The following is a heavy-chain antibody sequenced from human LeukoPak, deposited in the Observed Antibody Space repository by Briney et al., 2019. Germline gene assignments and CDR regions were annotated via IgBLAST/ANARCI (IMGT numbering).Heavy chain of an antibody. V-gene: IGHV4-39*01. CDR3: AKSGGYGLIDY. J-gene: IGHJ4*02. D-gene: IGHD1-26*01. CDR2: IYSSGST. CDR1: GGSISSSSYY. Sequence: ETLSLTCTVSGGSISSSSYYWGWIRQPPGKGLEWIGSIYSSGSTYYNASLQSRVTISIETSKNQISLRLNSVTAADTAMYYCAKSGGYGLIDYWGQGTLVTVSS.